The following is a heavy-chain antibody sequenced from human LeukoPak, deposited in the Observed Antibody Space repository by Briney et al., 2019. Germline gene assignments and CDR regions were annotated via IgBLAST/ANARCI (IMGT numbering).Heavy chain of an antibody. CDR1: GYTFTSYY. Sequence: ASVKVSCKASGYTFTSYYMHWVRQAPGQGLEWMGIINPSGGSTSYAQKFQGRVTMTRDTSTSTVYMELSSLRSEDTAVYYCAREAGTNWIFGEYFPFWGQGTLVTVPA. CDR3: AREAGTNWIFGEYFPF. D-gene: IGHD1-1*01. V-gene: IGHV1-46*01. CDR2: INPSGGST. J-gene: IGHJ1*01.